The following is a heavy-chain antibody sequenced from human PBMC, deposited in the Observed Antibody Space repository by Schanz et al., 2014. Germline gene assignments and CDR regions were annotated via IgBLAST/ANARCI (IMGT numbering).Heavy chain of an antibody. CDR3: AKVAPAATYLDS. D-gene: IGHD2-2*01. J-gene: IGHJ4*02. Sequence: AQLVESGGGLVQPGGSLRLSCAASGFTFSNHALSWVRQAPGKGLEWVSGIGGSGDSTHYADSVKGRFIISRDNSKNTLYLQVNSLRAEDTAVYYCAKVAPAATYLDSWGLGTLVTVSS. V-gene: IGHV3-23*04. CDR2: IGGSGDST. CDR1: GFTFSNHA.